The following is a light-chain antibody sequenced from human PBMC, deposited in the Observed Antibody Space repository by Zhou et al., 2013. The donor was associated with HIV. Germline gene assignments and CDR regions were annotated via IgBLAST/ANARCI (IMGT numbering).Light chain of an antibody. CDR2: TAS. CDR3: QQSYTTPET. V-gene: IGKV1-39*01. CDR1: ENIDTY. J-gene: IGKJ4*01. Sequence: DIQLTQSPSSLSASVGDTVTITCRASENIDTYLHWYQQMPGEAPKLLIYTASTLQSGVPSRFSGSGYGTTFTLTISSLQSEDFANYYCQQSYTTPETFGGGTKVEIK.